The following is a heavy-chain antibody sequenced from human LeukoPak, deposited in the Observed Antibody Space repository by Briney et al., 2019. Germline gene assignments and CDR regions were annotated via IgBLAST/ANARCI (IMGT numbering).Heavy chain of an antibody. D-gene: IGHD3-3*01. Sequence: GGSLRLSCAASGFTFSSYSMNWVRQAPGKGLKWVSYISSSGTHIFYADSVKGRFTISRDNAKNSLYLQMNSLRDEDTAVYYCARGPYRLLEWFPRSRLVVTAFDIWGQGTMVTVSS. J-gene: IGHJ3*02. CDR3: ARGPYRLLEWFPRSRLVVTAFDI. CDR2: ISSSGTHI. CDR1: GFTFSSYS. V-gene: IGHV3-48*02.